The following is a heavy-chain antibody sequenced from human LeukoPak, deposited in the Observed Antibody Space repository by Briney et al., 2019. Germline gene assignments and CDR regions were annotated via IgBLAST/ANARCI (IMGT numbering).Heavy chain of an antibody. CDR3: ARDRPPGIAAAGLFDY. Sequence: ASVKVSCKASGYPFIGNYIHWVRQAPGQGLEWMGWINPNSGGTQYSQKFQGRVTLTRDTSITTGYMELSGLTSDDTAVYYCARDRPPGIAAAGLFDYWGQGTLVTVSS. D-gene: IGHD6-13*01. V-gene: IGHV1-2*02. CDR2: INPNSGGT. CDR1: GYPFIGNY. J-gene: IGHJ4*02.